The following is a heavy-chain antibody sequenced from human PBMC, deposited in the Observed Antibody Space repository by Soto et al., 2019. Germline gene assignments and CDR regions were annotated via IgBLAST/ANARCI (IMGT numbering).Heavy chain of an antibody. Sequence: QVQLHQWGAGLLKPSETLSLTCAVYGGSFSGYYWSWIRQPPGKGLEWIGEINHSGSTNYNPSLKSRVTISVDTSKNQFSLKLSSVTAADTAVYYCAELPGPYDAFDIWGQGTMVTVSS. V-gene: IGHV4-34*01. CDR3: AELPGPYDAFDI. CDR1: GGSFSGYY. J-gene: IGHJ3*02. D-gene: IGHD2-15*01. CDR2: INHSGST.